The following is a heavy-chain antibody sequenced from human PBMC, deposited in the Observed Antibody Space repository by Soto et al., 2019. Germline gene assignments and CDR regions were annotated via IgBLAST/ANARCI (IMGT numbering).Heavy chain of an antibody. CDR1: GGSFRSYA. D-gene: IGHD3-10*01. V-gene: IGHV1-69*12. CDR2: IIPIFGTP. CDR3: AYSANHRYFYDS. Sequence: QVQLVQSGAEVKKPGSSVKVSCKASGGSFRSYAVNWVRQAPGQGLECLGGIIPIFGTPNYAQKFHGRVSITANESTSTDYMDLISQTSEDTAVYYCAYSANHRYFYDSWGQGTLLTASS. J-gene: IGHJ5*01.